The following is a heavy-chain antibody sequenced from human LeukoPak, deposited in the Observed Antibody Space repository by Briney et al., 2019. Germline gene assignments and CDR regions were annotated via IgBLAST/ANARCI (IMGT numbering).Heavy chain of an antibody. Sequence: SETLSLTCTVSGGSISSSSYYWGWIRQPPGKGLEWIASMYHSGNTYYNPSLGSRVTVSVDTSKNQFSLKLNSVTAADTAVYYCATQQCSGGSCYSRAIWFDPWGQGTLVTVPS. CDR3: ATQQCSGGSCYSRAIWFDP. J-gene: IGHJ5*02. CDR2: MYHSGNT. V-gene: IGHV4-39*01. CDR1: GGSISSSSYY. D-gene: IGHD2-15*01.